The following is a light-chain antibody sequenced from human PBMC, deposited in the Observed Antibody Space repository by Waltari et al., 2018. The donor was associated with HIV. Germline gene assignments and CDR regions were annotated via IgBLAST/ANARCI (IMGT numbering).Light chain of an antibody. CDR3: QSCDRSLRGV. J-gene: IGLJ1*01. V-gene: IGLV1-40*01. CDR1: SSAIGADYD. Sequence: QSVLTQPPSVSGAPGQRVTIPCTGSSSAIGADYDVNWYQHLPGTAPKLLIYGNTNRPSGVPDRFSGSKSGTSASLAITGLQAEDEADYYCQSCDRSLRGVFGTGTKVTV. CDR2: GNT.